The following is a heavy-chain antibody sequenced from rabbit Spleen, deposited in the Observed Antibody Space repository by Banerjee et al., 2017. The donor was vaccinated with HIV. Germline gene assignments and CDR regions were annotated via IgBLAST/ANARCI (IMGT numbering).Heavy chain of an antibody. J-gene: IGHJ6*01. CDR2: IYTTTGST. CDR3: ARDLENYAGSNCLDL. Sequence: QEQLVESGGGLVQPGGSLKLSCKASGFTLNTYWMNWVRQAPGKGLELIACIYTTTGSTWYANWVNGRFTISRGTSLNTVDLKMTSLTAADTAAYFCARDLENYAGSNCLDLWGQGTLVTVS. V-gene: IGHV1S43*01. D-gene: IGHD4-2*01. CDR1: GFTLNTYW.